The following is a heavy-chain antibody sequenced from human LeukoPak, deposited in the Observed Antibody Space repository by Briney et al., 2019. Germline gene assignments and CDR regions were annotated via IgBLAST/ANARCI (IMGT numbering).Heavy chain of an antibody. CDR2: ISYDGSNK. J-gene: IGHJ4*02. CDR3: AKGGKWSSDWISPYDY. CDR1: GFTFSSYG. Sequence: QPGRSLRLSCAASGFTFSSYGMHWVRQAPGKGLEWVAVISYDGSNKYYADSVKGRFTISRDNSKNTLYLQMESLRSEDTAVYYCAKGGKWSSDWISPYDYWGQGTLVTVSS. V-gene: IGHV3-30*18. D-gene: IGHD6-19*01.